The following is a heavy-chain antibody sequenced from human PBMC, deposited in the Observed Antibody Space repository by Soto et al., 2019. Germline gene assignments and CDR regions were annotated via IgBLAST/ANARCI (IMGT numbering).Heavy chain of an antibody. CDR3: AKDRDYYDSSGWAGAFDI. D-gene: IGHD3-22*01. CDR2: ISWNRGSI. V-gene: IGHV3-9*01. Sequence: EVQLVESGGGLVQPGRSLRLSCAASGFTFDDYAMHWVRQAPGKGLEWVSGISWNRGSIGYADSVKGRFTISRDNAKNSLYLQMNSLRAEDTALYYCAKDRDYYDSSGWAGAFDIWGQGTMVTVSS. CDR1: GFTFDDYA. J-gene: IGHJ3*02.